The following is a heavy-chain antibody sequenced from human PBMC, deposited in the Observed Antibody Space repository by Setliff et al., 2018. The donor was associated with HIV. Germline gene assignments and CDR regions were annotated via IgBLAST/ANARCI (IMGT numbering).Heavy chain of an antibody. CDR3: ATQTVAVGAPGYFDS. J-gene: IGHJ4*02. CDR1: GGTFISYT. Sequence: GASVKVSCKASGGTFISYTITWVRQAPGQGLEWMGGTIPVVGTPTYAQNFQGRLTITADTSTSTAYMELLSLRSEDTAIYYCATQTVAVGAPGYFDSWGQGTLVTVSS. V-gene: IGHV1-69*06. CDR2: TIPVVGTP. D-gene: IGHD2-15*01.